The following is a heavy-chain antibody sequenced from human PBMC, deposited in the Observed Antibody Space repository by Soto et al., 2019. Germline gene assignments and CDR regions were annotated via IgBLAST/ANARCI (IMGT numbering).Heavy chain of an antibody. CDR3: ARVGPLSAVVIWYFDY. D-gene: IGHD3-22*01. Sequence: QVHLQESGPGLVRPSQTLSLTCTVSGGSIGSGVYYWSWIRQHPGKGTEWTGYINHSGRTYYNPTLKSRVTISVDTPKNQFSLKLSSVTAADTAVYYCARVGPLSAVVIWYFDYWGQGTLVTVSS. CDR2: INHSGRT. J-gene: IGHJ4*02. CDR1: GGSIGSGVYY. V-gene: IGHV4-31*03.